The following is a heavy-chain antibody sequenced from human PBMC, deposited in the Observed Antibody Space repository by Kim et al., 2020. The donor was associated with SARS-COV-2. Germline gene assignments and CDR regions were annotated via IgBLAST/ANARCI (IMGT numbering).Heavy chain of an antibody. CDR1: GYTFTSYD. CDR3: ARGGILLWFGELSAGGDLDY. D-gene: IGHD3-10*01. V-gene: IGHV1-8*01. Sequence: ASVKVSCKASGYTFTSYDINWVRQATGQGLEWMGWMNPNSGNTGYAQKFQGRVTMTRNTSISTAYMELSSLRSEDTAVYYCARGGILLWFGELSAGGDLDYWGQGTLVTVSS. CDR2: MNPNSGNT. J-gene: IGHJ4*02.